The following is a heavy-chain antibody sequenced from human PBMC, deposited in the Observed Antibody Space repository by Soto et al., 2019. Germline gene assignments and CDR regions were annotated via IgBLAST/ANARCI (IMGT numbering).Heavy chain of an antibody. V-gene: IGHV3-23*04. CDR3: AKDPTSYDSSAQFDS. Sequence: EVQLVESGGRLVQAGGSVRLSCAASGLSFSIYAMNWVRQAPGKGLEWVSGISGGGGSTYYADSVKGRFTISRDNSKNTLYLQMNSLRVEDTAVYYCAKDPTSYDSSAQFDSWGQGTLVTVSS. J-gene: IGHJ4*02. CDR2: ISGGGGST. D-gene: IGHD3-22*01. CDR1: GLSFSIYA.